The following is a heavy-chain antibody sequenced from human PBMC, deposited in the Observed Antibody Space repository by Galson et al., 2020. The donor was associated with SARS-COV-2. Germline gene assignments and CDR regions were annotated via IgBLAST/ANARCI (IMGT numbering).Heavy chain of an antibody. J-gene: IGHJ4*02. CDR2: IKQDGSEK. V-gene: IGHV3-7*01. CDR1: GFTVSSYW. CDR3: ARDQDGYNDF. D-gene: IGHD5-12*01. Sequence: GESLKISCAASGFTVSSYWMSWVRQAPGKGLEWVANIKQDGSEKYYVDSVKGRFTISIDNAKNSLYLQMNSLRAEDTAVYYCARDQDGYNDFWGQGTLVTVSS.